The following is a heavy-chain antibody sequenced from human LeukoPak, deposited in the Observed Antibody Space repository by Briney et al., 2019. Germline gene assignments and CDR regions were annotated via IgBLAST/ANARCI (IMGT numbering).Heavy chain of an antibody. CDR3: ARALTAVSQ. Sequence: ASVKVSCKASGYTFTTSGISWVRQAPGQGLEWMGWISAYNGNTTYAQKLQGRVTMTTDTSTGTAYMELRNLRSDDTAVYYCARALTAVSQWGQGTLVTVSS. D-gene: IGHD4-17*01. J-gene: IGHJ4*02. CDR2: ISAYNGNT. CDR1: GYTFTTSG. V-gene: IGHV1-18*01.